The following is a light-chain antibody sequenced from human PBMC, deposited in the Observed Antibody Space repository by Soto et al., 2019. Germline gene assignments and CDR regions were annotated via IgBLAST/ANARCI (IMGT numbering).Light chain of an antibody. CDR1: QSVSSSY. J-gene: IGKJ1*01. CDR3: QQYGSLSWT. CDR2: GAS. Sequence: EIVLTQSPGPLSLSPGERATLSCRSSQSVSSSYLAWYQQKPGQAPRLLVYGASSRATGIPDRFSGSGSGTDCTLTISRLEPEDVAVYYCQQYGSLSWTFGQGTKVDIK. V-gene: IGKV3-20*01.